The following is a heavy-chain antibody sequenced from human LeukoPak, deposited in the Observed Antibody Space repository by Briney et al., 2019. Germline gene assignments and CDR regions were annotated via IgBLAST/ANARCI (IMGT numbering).Heavy chain of an antibody. CDR3: ARETMVRGVIITYFDY. D-gene: IGHD3-10*01. Sequence: ASVNVSCKASGYTFTSYGSSWVRQAPGQGLEWMGWISAYNGNTNYAQKLQGRVTMTTDTSTSTAYMELRSLRSDDTAVYYCARETMVRGVIITYFDYWGQGTLVTVSS. CDR2: ISAYNGNT. CDR1: GYTFTSYG. J-gene: IGHJ4*02. V-gene: IGHV1-18*04.